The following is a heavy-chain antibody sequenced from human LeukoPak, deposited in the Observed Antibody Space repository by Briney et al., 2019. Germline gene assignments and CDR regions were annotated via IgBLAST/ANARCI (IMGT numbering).Heavy chain of an antibody. D-gene: IGHD6-13*01. CDR3: AREKGSSRSLANYYYYYMDV. CDR1: GYTFTSYG. Sequence: ASVKVSCKASGYTFTSYGISWVRQAPGQGLEWMGWISAYNGNTNYAQKLQGRVTMTTDTSTSTAYMELRSLRSDDTAVYYCAREKGSSRSLANYYYYYMDVWGKGTTVTVSS. V-gene: IGHV1-18*01. CDR2: ISAYNGNT. J-gene: IGHJ6*03.